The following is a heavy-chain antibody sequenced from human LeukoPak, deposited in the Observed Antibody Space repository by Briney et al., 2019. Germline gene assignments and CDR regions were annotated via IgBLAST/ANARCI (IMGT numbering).Heavy chain of an antibody. V-gene: IGHV4-59*01. D-gene: IGHD3-3*01. CDR2: IYYSGST. Sequence: SETLSLTCTVSGGSISSYYWSWLRQPPGKGLEWIGYIYYSGSTNYNPSLKSRVTISVDTSKNQFSLKLSSVTAADTAVYYCASSSIRFLEWLAFDYWGQGALVTVSS. CDR1: GGSISSYY. CDR3: ASSSIRFLEWLAFDY. J-gene: IGHJ4*02.